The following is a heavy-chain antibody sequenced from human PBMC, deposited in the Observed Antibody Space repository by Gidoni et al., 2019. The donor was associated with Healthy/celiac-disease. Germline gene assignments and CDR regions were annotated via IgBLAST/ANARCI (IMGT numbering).Heavy chain of an antibody. J-gene: IGHJ3*02. Sequence: QVQLQESGPGLVKPSETLSLTCTVSGGSISSYYWRWIRQPAGKGLEWIGRIYTSGSTNYNPSLKSRVTMSVDTSKNQFSLKLSSVTAADTAVYYCARDHIGWSTVVTPYSSRDDAFDIWGQGTMVTVSS. V-gene: IGHV4-4*07. CDR3: ARDHIGWSTVVTPYSSRDDAFDI. D-gene: IGHD4-17*01. CDR2: IYTSGST. CDR1: GGSISSYY.